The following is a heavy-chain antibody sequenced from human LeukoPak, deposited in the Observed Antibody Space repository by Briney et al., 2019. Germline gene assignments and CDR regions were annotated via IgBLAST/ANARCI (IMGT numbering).Heavy chain of an antibody. V-gene: IGHV3-66*02. CDR1: GFTVSSNY. CDR2: IYSGGSI. J-gene: IGHJ4*02. CDR3: ARGSAYSH. Sequence: PGGSLRLSCAASGFTVSSNYMSWDRQAPGKGLEWVSVIYSGGSIYYSDSVKGRFTISRDNSKNMLYLQMSSLRPEDTAVYYCARGSAYSHWGQGTLVTVSS. D-gene: IGHD3-22*01.